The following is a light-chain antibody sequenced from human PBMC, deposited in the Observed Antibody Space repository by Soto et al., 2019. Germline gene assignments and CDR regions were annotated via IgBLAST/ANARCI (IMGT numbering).Light chain of an antibody. CDR1: SSNIGSNY. V-gene: IGLV1-47*01. CDR3: AAWDDSLSGYV. J-gene: IGLJ1*01. Sequence: QCVRTQGPAASGSPGQRVASSCSGSSSNIGSNYVYWYQQLPGTAPKLLIYRNNQRPSGVPDRFSASKSGTSASLAISGLRSEDEADYYCAAWDDSLSGYVFGTGT. CDR2: RNN.